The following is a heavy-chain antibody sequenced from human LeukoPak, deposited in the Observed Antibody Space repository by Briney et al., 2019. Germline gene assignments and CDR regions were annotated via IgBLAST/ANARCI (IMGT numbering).Heavy chain of an antibody. CDR1: GFTFNNDA. J-gene: IGHJ4*02. CDR3: AKNVNGGNWYYFDH. D-gene: IGHD1-20*01. V-gene: IGHV3-23*01. CDR2: ISGGGVST. Sequence: PGGSLRLSCAAAGFTFNNDAVGWVRHAPGKGLEWVSAISGGGVSTYYADSVKGRFTISRDNSKTTLYLQMNSLRAEDTAVYYCAKNVNGGNWYYFDHWGQGTLVTVSS.